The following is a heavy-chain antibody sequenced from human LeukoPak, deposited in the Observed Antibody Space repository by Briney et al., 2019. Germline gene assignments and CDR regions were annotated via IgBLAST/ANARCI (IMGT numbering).Heavy chain of an antibody. CDR1: GGSISSSSYY. D-gene: IGHD6-13*01. Sequence: SETLSHTCTVSGGSISSSSYYWGWIRQSPGKGLEWIGSIYYSGSTYYNPSLKSRVTISVDTSKNQFSLKLSSVTAADTAVYYCARHYLAAAGSSDYWGQGTLVTVSS. V-gene: IGHV4-39*01. CDR3: ARHYLAAAGSSDY. CDR2: IYYSGST. J-gene: IGHJ4*02.